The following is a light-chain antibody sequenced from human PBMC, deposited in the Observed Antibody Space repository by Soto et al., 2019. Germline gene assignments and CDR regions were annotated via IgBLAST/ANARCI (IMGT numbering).Light chain of an antibody. J-gene: IGLJ2*01. V-gene: IGLV1-44*01. CDR3: ATWDDSLNAFVV. CDR1: RSNIGSNT. Sequence: QPVLTQPPSASGTPGQRVTISCSGSRSNIGSNTVNWYQQLPGTAPKLLIYSNNQRPSGVPDRFSGSKSGTSASLAISGLQSEDEADYYCATWDDSLNAFVVFGGGTKLTVL. CDR2: SNN.